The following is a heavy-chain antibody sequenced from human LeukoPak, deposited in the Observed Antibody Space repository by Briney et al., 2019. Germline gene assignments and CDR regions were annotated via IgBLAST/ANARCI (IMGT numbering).Heavy chain of an antibody. Sequence: PGGSLRLSCAASGFSLDDYGMSWVRQAPGQGLEWVSGINWNGGSTGYADSVKGRFTISRDNAKNSLYLQMSSLRAEDTALYYCARDLRVGAINFDYWGQGSLVTVSP. J-gene: IGHJ4*02. V-gene: IGHV3-20*04. CDR3: ARDLRVGAINFDY. CDR2: INWNGGST. CDR1: GFSLDDYG. D-gene: IGHD1-26*01.